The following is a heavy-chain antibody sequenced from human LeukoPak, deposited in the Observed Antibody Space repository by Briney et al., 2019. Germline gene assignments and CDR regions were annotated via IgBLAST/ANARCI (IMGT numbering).Heavy chain of an antibody. V-gene: IGHV1-69*05. Sequence: GASVKVSCKASGGTFSSYAISWVRQAPGQGLEWMGGNIPIFGAANYAQKFQGRVTITTDESTSTAYMELSSLRSEDTAVYYCARDRKSSGYYLDYWGQGTLVTVSS. D-gene: IGHD3-22*01. CDR1: GGTFSSYA. CDR3: ARDRKSSGYYLDY. CDR2: NIPIFGAA. J-gene: IGHJ4*02.